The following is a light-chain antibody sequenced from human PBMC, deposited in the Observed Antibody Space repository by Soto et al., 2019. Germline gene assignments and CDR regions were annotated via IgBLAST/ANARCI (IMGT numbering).Light chain of an antibody. Sequence: QSVLTQPPSVSAAPGQKVTISCSGSSSNLGNNYVSWYQQLPGTAPKLLIYANNKLPSGIPDRFSGSKSGTSATLGITGLQTGDEADYYCGTWDSSLSAVVFGGGTKLTVL. V-gene: IGLV1-51*01. CDR1: SSNLGNNY. CDR3: GTWDSSLSAVV. CDR2: ANN. J-gene: IGLJ2*01.